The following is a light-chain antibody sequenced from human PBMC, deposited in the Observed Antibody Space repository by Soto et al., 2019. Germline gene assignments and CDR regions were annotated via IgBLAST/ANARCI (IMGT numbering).Light chain of an antibody. V-gene: IGKV3-15*01. CDR2: GAS. CDR3: KQYNNWPRT. Sequence: EIVMTQSPATLSVSPGEGATLSCRASQSVSSNLAWYQQKPGQAPRLLIYGASTRATGIPARFSGSGSGTDFTLTIRSLQSEDFAVYYCKQYNNWPRTFGQGTKVDIK. CDR1: QSVSSN. J-gene: IGKJ1*01.